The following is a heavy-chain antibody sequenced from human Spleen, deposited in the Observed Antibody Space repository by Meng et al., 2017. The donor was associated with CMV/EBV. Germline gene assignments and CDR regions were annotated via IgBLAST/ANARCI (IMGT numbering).Heavy chain of an antibody. CDR3: ARDLGSSGPNGMDV. V-gene: IGHV3-21*01. CDR2: ISSSSSYI. J-gene: IGHJ6*02. D-gene: IGHD6-6*01. CDR1: GFTFSSYS. Sequence: GESLKISCAASGFTFSSYSMNWVRRAPGKGLEWVSSISSSSSYIYYADSVKGRFTISRDNSKNTLYLQMNSLRAEDTAVYYCARDLGSSGPNGMDVWGQGTTVTVSS.